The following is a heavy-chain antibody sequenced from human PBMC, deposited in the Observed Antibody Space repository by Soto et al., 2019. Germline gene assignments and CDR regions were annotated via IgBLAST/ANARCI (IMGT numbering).Heavy chain of an antibody. CDR1: GGSISSYY. V-gene: IGHV4-59*08. CDR3: ARRWGRNFDY. D-gene: IGHD2-15*01. Sequence: SETLSLTCTVSGGSISSYYWRWIRQPPGKGLEWIGYIYYSGSTNYNPSLKSRVTISVDTSKNQFSLKLSSVTAADTAVYYCARRWGRNFDYWGQGTLVTVSS. J-gene: IGHJ4*02. CDR2: IYYSGST.